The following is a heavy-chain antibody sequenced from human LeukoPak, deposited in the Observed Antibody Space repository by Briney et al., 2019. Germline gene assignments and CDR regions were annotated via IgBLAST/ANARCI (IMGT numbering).Heavy chain of an antibody. CDR3: ARKDWLVLSGFDY. CDR2: IIPIFGTV. D-gene: IGHD6-19*01. Sequence: RASVKVSCKASGYTFTSYGINWVRQAPGQGLEWMGGIIPIFGTVNYAQKFQGRVTITADKSTSTAYVELSSLRSEDTAVYYCARKDWLVLSGFDYWGQGTLVTVSS. J-gene: IGHJ4*02. CDR1: GYTFTSYG. V-gene: IGHV1-69*06.